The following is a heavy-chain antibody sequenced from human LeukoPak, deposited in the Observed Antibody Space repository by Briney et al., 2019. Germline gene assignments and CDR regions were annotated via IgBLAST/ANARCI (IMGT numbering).Heavy chain of an antibody. CDR3: VRVGYYGSGSNYNADYYYGMDV. D-gene: IGHD3-10*01. CDR2: IYYGGST. CDR1: GGSISSGGYY. J-gene: IGHJ6*02. Sequence: SQTLSLTCTVFGGSISSGGYYWSWIRQHPGKGLEWIGYIYYGGSTYYNPFLKSRITISVDTSQNQFSLKLSSVTAADTAVYYCVRVGYYGSGSNYNADYYYGMDVWGQGTTVTVSS. V-gene: IGHV4-31*03.